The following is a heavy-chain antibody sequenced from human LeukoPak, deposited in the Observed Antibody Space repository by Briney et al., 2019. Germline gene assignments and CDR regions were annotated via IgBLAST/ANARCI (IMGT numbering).Heavy chain of an antibody. CDR2: ISYDGSNK. CDR1: GFTFSSCG. V-gene: IGHV3-30*18. J-gene: IGHJ4*02. D-gene: IGHD2-2*01. CDR3: AKAGEGLYCSSTSCYFDY. Sequence: PGRSLRLSCAASGFTFSSCGMHWVRQAPGKGLEWVAVISYDGSNKYYADSVKGRFTISRDNSKNTLYLQMNSLRAEDTAVYYCAKAGEGLYCSSTSCYFDYWGQGTLVTVSS.